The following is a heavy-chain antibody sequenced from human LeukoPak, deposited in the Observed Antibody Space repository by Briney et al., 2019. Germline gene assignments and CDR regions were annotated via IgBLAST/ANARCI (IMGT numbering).Heavy chain of an antibody. D-gene: IGHD2-8*01. CDR2: ISGSGGST. V-gene: IGHV3-23*01. CDR1: GFTFSSYA. J-gene: IGHJ5*02. Sequence: GGSLRLSCAASGFTFSSYAMSWVRQAPGKGLEGVSAISGSGGSTYYADSVKGRFTISRDNSKNTLYLQMNSLRAEDTAVYYCAKEPGFSMVYADEDPDPWGQGTLVTVSS. CDR3: AKEPGFSMVYADEDPDP.